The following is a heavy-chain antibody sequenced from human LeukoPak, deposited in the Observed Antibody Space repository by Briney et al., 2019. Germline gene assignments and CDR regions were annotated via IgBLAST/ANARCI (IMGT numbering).Heavy chain of an antibody. CDR3: ARGDWGSNFDY. CDR1: GFTFSSYN. J-gene: IGHJ4*02. Sequence: GGSLRLSCAASGFTFSSYNMNWVRQAPGKGLEWLSYISSTSSTIYYADSVESRLTISRDNAKNSLYLHMNSLRGEDTAVYYCARGDWGSNFDYWGQGTLDTVSS. CDR2: ISSTSSTI. D-gene: IGHD7-27*01. V-gene: IGHV3-48*01.